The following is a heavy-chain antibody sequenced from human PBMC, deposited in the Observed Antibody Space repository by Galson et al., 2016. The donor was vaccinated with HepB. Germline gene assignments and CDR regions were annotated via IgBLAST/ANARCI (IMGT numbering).Heavy chain of an antibody. V-gene: IGHV6-1*01. Sequence: CAISGDSVSSNSAAWNWIRQSPSRGLEWLGRTYYRSKWYNDNAVSVKRRITINPDTSNNQFSLQLNFVTPEDTAVYYCFGGAGSFDYWGQGTLVTVSS. J-gene: IGHJ4*02. D-gene: IGHD2-21*01. CDR1: GDSVSSNSAA. CDR2: TYYRSKWYN. CDR3: FGGAGSFDY.